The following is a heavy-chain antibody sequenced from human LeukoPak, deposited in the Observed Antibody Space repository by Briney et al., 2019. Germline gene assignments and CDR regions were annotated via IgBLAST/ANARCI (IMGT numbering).Heavy chain of an antibody. CDR2: INWNGGST. D-gene: IGHD3-22*01. Sequence: PGGSLRLFCAASGFTFDDYGMSWVRQAPGKGLEWVSGINWNGGSTGYADSVKGRFTISRDNAKNSLYLQMNSLRAEDTALYHCARDFGYDSSGYYYPGSDYWGQGTLVTVSS. V-gene: IGHV3-20*01. CDR1: GFTFDDYG. J-gene: IGHJ4*02. CDR3: ARDFGYDSSGYYYPGSDY.